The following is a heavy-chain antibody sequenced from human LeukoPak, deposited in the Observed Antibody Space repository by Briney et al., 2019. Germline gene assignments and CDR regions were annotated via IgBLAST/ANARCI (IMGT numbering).Heavy chain of an antibody. CDR2: ISWNSGSI. V-gene: IGHV3-9*01. Sequence: GGSLRLSCAASGFTFDDYAMHWVRQAPGKGLEWVSGISWNSGSIGYADSVKGRFTISRDNAKNSLYLQMNSLRAEDTALYYCAKDKGPTYYDSRFDPWGQGTLVTVSS. J-gene: IGHJ5*02. CDR1: GFTFDDYA. D-gene: IGHD3-22*01. CDR3: AKDKGPTYYDSRFDP.